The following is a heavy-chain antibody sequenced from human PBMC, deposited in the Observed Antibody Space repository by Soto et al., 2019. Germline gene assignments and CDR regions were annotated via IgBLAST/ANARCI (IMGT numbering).Heavy chain of an antibody. CDR1: GFDFSNSW. V-gene: IGHV3-74*03. J-gene: IGHJ6*02. CDR3: ARDKSYALAV. CDR2: INSDGSST. D-gene: IGHD4-17*01. Sequence: EVQLVESGGGFVQPGGSLRLSCAASGFDFSNSWMHWVRQVPGKGLVWVSHINSDGSSTTYADSVKGRFTISRDNARTTVDLQFDSLRVEDTAVYYCARDKSYALAVWGQGTTVTVSS.